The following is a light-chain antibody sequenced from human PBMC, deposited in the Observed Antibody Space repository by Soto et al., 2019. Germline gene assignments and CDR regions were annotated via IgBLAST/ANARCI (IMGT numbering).Light chain of an antibody. CDR2: GAS. CDR1: QSGSSRS. V-gene: IGKV3-20*01. Sequence: EIVLTQSPATPPLSPGERATLSCRASQSGSSRSLAWYQQKPGQAPRLLISGASSRAADIPDRFSGSGSGTDFTLTINRLEPEDVAVYDCQQYDSSPRTFGQGTKVDI. CDR3: QQYDSSPRT. J-gene: IGKJ1*01.